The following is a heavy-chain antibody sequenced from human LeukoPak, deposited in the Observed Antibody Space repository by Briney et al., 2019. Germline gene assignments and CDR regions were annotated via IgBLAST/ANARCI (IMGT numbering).Heavy chain of an antibody. D-gene: IGHD3-9*01. CDR1: GFTLDDYA. CDR3: AKDAYYDILTGSIDI. Sequence: GGSLRLSCAASGFTLDDYAMHWVRQAPGKGLEWVSGISWNSGSIGYADSVKGRFTISRDNAKNSLYLQMNSLRAEDTALYYCAKDAYYDILTGSIDIWGQGTMVTVSS. V-gene: IGHV3-9*01. J-gene: IGHJ3*02. CDR2: ISWNSGSI.